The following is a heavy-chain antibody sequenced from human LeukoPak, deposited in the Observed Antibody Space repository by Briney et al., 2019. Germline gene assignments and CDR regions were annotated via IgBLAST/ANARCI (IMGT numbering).Heavy chain of an antibody. D-gene: IGHD2-2*02. CDR3: ASDIVVVPAAISYYYGMDV. CDR1: GFTFSSYA. CDR2: ISGSGGST. Sequence: GGSLRLSCGASGFTFSSYAMSWVRQAPGKGLEWVSAISGSGGSTYYADSVKGRFTISRDNSKNTLYLQMNSLRAEDTAVYYCASDIVVVPAAISYYYGMDVWGQGTTVTVSS. V-gene: IGHV3-23*01. J-gene: IGHJ6*02.